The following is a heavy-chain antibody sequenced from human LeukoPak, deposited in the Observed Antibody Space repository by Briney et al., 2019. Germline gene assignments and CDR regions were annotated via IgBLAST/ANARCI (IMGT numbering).Heavy chain of an antibody. CDR3: AKGKYSSGWPFGY. CDR2: ISWNSGSI. J-gene: IGHJ4*02. D-gene: IGHD6-19*01. CDR1: GFTFDDYA. Sequence: SGGSLRLSCAASGFTFDDYAMHWVRQAPGKGLGWVSGISWNSGSIGYADSVKGRFTISRDNAKNSLYLQMNSLRAEDTAVYYCAKGKYSSGWPFGYWGQGTLVTVSS. V-gene: IGHV3-9*01.